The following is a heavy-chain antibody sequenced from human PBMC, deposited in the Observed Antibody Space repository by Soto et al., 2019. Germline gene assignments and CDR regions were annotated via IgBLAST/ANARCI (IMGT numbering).Heavy chain of an antibody. CDR3: AREEGGYSGYDANWFDP. CDR1: GFAFNTFA. J-gene: IGHJ5*02. D-gene: IGHD5-12*01. V-gene: IGHV3-30*14. CDR2: ISNNGANR. Sequence: GGSLRLSCAVSGFAFNTFAIHWVRQAPGKGLEWLSVISNNGANRYYAKSVKGRFTISRDNSKNTLYLQMNNLRSEDTAVYYCAREEGGYSGYDANWFDPWGQGTLVTVSS.